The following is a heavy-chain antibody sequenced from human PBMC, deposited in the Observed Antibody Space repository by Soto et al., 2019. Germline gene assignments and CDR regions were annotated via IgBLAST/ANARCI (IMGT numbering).Heavy chain of an antibody. CDR3: ARDDSAPVTTYRNYDSYVGLDG. D-gene: IGHD4-17*01. J-gene: IGHJ6*02. CDR1: GGSVSSGRYY. V-gene: IGHV4-61*01. Sequence: QVQLQESGPGLVRPSETLSLTCAVSGGSVSSGRYYWTWIRQPPGKGLEWIGYVYHSGRTNYNTALESRGTISLDTSKNQCSLRLSSVTAADTAVYYCARDDSAPVTTYRNYDSYVGLDGWGQGTTVTVSS. CDR2: VYHSGRT.